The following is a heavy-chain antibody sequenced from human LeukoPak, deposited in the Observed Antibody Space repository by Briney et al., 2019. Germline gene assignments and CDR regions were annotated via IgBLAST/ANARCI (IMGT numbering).Heavy chain of an antibody. V-gene: IGHV1-2*02. CDR1: GYTFTGYY. J-gene: IGHJ4*02. D-gene: IGHD1-26*01. CDR3: ARVSYTGTYTYDY. CDR2: INPNSGGT. Sequence: ASVKVSCKPSGYTFTGYYIHWVRQAPGLGLEWMGWINPNSGGTNYAQKFQGRVTMTRDTSISAAYMELSRLTFDDTAMYYCARVSYTGTYTYDYWGQETLVTVSS.